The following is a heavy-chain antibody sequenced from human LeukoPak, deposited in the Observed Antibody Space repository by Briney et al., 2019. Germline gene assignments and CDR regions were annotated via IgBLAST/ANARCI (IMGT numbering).Heavy chain of an antibody. CDR1: GGSFSGYY. D-gene: IGHD6-13*01. Sequence: PSETLSLICAVYGGSFSGYYWSWIRQPPGKGLEWIGEINHSGSTNYNPSLKSRVTISVDTSKNQFSLKLSSVTAADTAVYYCARGWLSPQQLVLHYFDYWGQGTLVTVSS. V-gene: IGHV4-34*01. CDR2: INHSGST. CDR3: ARGWLSPQQLVLHYFDY. J-gene: IGHJ4*02.